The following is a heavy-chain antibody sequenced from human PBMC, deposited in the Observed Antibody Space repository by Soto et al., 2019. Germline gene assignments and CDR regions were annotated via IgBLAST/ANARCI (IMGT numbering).Heavy chain of an antibody. Sequence: QVQLVQSGAEVKKPGASVKVSCKASGYTFTNYFIHWVRQAPGQGLEWMGMIKPSGGNTVYAQSLQGRITVTRDTSTSTVYMELSSLTSEDTAVYYCARVLGGAAMVGDWGQGTLVTVSS. D-gene: IGHD5-18*01. CDR3: ARVLGGAAMVGD. CDR2: IKPSGGNT. V-gene: IGHV1-46*03. CDR1: GYTFTNYF. J-gene: IGHJ4*02.